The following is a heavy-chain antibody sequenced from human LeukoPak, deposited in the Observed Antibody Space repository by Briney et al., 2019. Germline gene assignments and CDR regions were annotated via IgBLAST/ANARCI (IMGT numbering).Heavy chain of an antibody. CDR1: GGTFSSYA. D-gene: IGHD4-23*01. CDR2: IIPILGIA. V-gene: IGHV1-69*04. CDR3: ARDDYGGNRGGY. Sequence: SVKVSCKASGGTFSSYAISWVRQAPGQGLEWMGRIIPILGIANYAQKFQGRVTITADKSTSTAYMELSSLRSEDTAVYYCARDDYGGNRGGYWGQGTLVTVSS. J-gene: IGHJ4*02.